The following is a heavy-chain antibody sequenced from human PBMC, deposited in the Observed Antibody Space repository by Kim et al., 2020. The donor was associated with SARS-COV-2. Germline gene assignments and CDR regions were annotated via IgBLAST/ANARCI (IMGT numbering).Heavy chain of an antibody. CDR3: ARDYEAAALFDAFDI. D-gene: IGHD6-13*01. J-gene: IGHJ3*02. CDR2: INTNTGNP. CDR1: GYTFTSYA. Sequence: ASVKVSCKASGYTFTSYAMNWVRQAPGQGLEWMGWINTNTGNPTYAQGFTGRFVFSLDTSVSTAYLQISSLKAEDTAVYYCARDYEAAALFDAFDIWGQGTMVTVSS. V-gene: IGHV7-4-1*02.